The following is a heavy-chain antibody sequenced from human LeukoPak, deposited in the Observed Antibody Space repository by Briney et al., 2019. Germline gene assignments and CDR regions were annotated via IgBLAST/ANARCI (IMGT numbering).Heavy chain of an antibody. J-gene: IGHJ3*02. V-gene: IGHV5-51*01. CDR2: IYPGDSDT. Sequence: GESLKISCQGAGYRFTSYWIGLVRPMAGKGLGWVGIIYPGDSDTRYSPSFQGQATISADKSISTAYLQWSSLKASDTAMYYCARFQYDSSGYLPHDAFDIWGQGTMVTVSS. CDR3: ARFQYDSSGYLPHDAFDI. CDR1: GYRFTSYW. D-gene: IGHD3-22*01.